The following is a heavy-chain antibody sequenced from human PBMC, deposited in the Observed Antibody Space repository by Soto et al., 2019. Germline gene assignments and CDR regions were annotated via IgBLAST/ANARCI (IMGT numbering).Heavy chain of an antibody. CDR2: ISPYNGNT. Sequence: QVQLVQSGVEVQKPGASVKVSCKDSGFTFTSYVINWLRQAPGQGLEWMGWISPYNGNTNYGQKLQGRVTMTTDTSTSIAYMELRSLRADDTAVYYCAREGGVWGSFRYFDYWGQGTLVTVSS. D-gene: IGHD3-16*02. CDR1: GFTFTSYV. CDR3: AREGGVWGSFRYFDY. J-gene: IGHJ4*02. V-gene: IGHV1-18*04.